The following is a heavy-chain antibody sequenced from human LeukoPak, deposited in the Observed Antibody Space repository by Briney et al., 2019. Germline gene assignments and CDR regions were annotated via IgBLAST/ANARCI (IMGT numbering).Heavy chain of an antibody. V-gene: IGHV4-59*08. CDR2: IYYSGST. D-gene: IGHD3-3*01. Sequence: SETLSLTCTVSGGSISSYYWSWIRQPPGKGLEWIGYIYYSGSTNYNPSLKSRVTISVDTSKNQFSLKLSSVTAADTAVYYCARKKNYFFGGGRAPPGMDAGGKGPTAPVS. CDR3: ARKKNYFFGGGRAPPGMDA. J-gene: IGHJ6*04. CDR1: GGSISSYY.